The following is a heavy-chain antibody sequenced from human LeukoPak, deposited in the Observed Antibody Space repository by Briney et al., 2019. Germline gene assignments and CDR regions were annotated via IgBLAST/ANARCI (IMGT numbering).Heavy chain of an antibody. CDR1: GFTLSSYS. CDR3: ARPIYCTTTSCSYGLDH. V-gene: IGHV3-30-3*01. D-gene: IGHD2-2*01. J-gene: IGHJ4*02. CDR2: MSYDGSNK. Sequence: GGSLRLSCAVSGFTLSSYSMHWVRQAPGKGLEWVAVMSYDGSNKYYADSVKGRFTVARDNSKNTLYLQMNSLRDDDTAVYYCARPIYCTTTSCSYGLDHWGQGTLVTVSS.